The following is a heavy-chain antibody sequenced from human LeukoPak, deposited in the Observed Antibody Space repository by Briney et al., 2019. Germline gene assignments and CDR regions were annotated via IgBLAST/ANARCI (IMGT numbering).Heavy chain of an antibody. V-gene: IGHV1-18*01. CDR2: ISAYNGNT. CDR3: ARVLYYYGSGSRNFDY. Sequence: ASVKVSCKASGYTFTSYGISWVRQAPGQRLEWMGWISAYNGNTNYAQKLQGRVTMTTDTSTSTAYMELRSLRSDDTAVYYCARVLYYYGSGSRNFDYWGQGTLVTVSS. D-gene: IGHD3-10*01. J-gene: IGHJ4*02. CDR1: GYTFTSYG.